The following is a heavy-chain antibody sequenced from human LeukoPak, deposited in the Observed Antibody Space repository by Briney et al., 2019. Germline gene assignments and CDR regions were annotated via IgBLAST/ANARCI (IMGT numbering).Heavy chain of an antibody. Sequence: GGSLRLSCAASGFTFSDYYMSWIRQAPGKGLEWVSYISSSGSTIYYADSVKGRFTISRDNAQNSVYLQMNSLRAEDTAVYFCAGGSSTDSYYLDYWGQGTLVTVSS. J-gene: IGHJ4*02. CDR3: AGGSSTDSYYLDY. CDR2: ISSSGSTI. CDR1: GFTFSDYY. V-gene: IGHV3-11*04. D-gene: IGHD2-2*01.